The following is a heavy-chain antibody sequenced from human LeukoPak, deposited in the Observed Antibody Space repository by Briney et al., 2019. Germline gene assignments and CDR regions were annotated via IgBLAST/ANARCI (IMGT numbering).Heavy chain of an antibody. J-gene: IGHJ4*02. D-gene: IGHD4-11*01. CDR1: GYSISSSYY. CDR3: ASLPSNTVTHDY. CDR2: IYHSGST. V-gene: IGHV4-38-2*01. Sequence: SETLSLTCAVSGYSISSSYYWGWIRQPPGKGLEWIGAIYHSGSTHYNPSLKRRVTLSAETSKHQFSLKLRSVTAADTAVYYCASLPSNTVTHDYWGQGTLVTVYS.